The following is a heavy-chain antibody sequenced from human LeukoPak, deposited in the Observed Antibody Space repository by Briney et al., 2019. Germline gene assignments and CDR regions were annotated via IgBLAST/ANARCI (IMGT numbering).Heavy chain of an antibody. Sequence: SETLSLTCTVSGGSISSYYWSWIRQPPGKGLEWIGYIYYSGSTNYNPSLKSRVTISVDTSKNQFSLKLSSVTAADTAVYYCARDVYMDVWGKGTTVTVSS. CDR3: ARDVYMDV. V-gene: IGHV4-59*01. CDR1: GGSISSYY. CDR2: IYYSGST. J-gene: IGHJ6*03.